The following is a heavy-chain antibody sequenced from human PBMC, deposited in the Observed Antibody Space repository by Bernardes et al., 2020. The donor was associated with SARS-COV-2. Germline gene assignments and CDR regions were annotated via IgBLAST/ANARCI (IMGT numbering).Heavy chain of an antibody. D-gene: IGHD1-26*01. CDR1: GYSVTSYW. Sequence: GPCLKSSCKGSGYSVTSYWIGWVRPMPGKGLECMGIIYPDDSDTRYSPSFEGQVTISADKSINTAYLQWSSLRASDTAMYYCARLGGSYTEGFFDYWGQGTLLTVSS. CDR2: IYPDDSDT. V-gene: IGHV5-51*01. J-gene: IGHJ4*02. CDR3: ARLGGSYTEGFFDY.